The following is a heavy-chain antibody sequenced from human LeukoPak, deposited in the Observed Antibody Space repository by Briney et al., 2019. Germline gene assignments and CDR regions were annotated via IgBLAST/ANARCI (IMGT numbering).Heavy chain of an antibody. D-gene: IGHD6-13*01. V-gene: IGHV3-48*03. CDR2: ISSSGSNI. Sequence: GGSLRLSCSASGFTLSSYEVNWVGRVRGEGLEGCLYISSSGSNIYFADPVKGRFTISRDNAKTSLFLQMNSLSAEDTAVYYCARPSRPYRSSEYFQHWGQGTLVIVSS. CDR3: ARPSRPYRSSEYFQH. J-gene: IGHJ1*01. CDR1: GFTLSSYE.